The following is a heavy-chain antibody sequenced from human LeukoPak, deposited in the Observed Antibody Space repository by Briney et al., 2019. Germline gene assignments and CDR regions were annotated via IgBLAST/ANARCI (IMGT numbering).Heavy chain of an antibody. CDR3: ARELSYGARAGDY. Sequence: GESLKISCKASGYIFTDYWIGWVRQIPGKGLEWMGIIYGDSDTRYSPSFQGQVTISADTSINTAYLEWSSLKASDSAMYYCARELSYGARAGDYWGQGTLVTVSS. CDR1: GYIFTDYW. V-gene: IGHV5-51*01. J-gene: IGHJ4*02. D-gene: IGHD1-7*01. CDR2: IYGDSDT.